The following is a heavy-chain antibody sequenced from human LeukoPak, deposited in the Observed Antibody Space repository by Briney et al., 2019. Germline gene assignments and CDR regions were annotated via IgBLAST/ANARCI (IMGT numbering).Heavy chain of an antibody. CDR3: ARDITMARGAIDY. CDR2: IRYVGSNT. D-gene: IGHD3-10*01. V-gene: IGHV3-30*02. CDR1: GFSFSNYG. Sequence: GGSLRLSCAASGFSFSNYGMHWVRQAPGKGLEWVAFIRYVGSNTYYADSVKGRFTISRDNSKNTLYLQMNSLRAEDTAVYYCARDITMARGAIDYWGQGTLVTVSS. J-gene: IGHJ4*02.